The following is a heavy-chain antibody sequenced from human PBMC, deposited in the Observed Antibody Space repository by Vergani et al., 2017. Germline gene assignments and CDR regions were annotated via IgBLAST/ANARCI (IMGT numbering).Heavy chain of an antibody. Sequence: QVQLVQSGAEVKKPGASVKVSCKASGYTFTSYYMHWVRQAPGQGLEWMGIINPSGGSTSYAQKFQGRVTMTRDTSTSTVYMELSSLRSEDTAVYYCARDLGDGYNWRFFYFDYWGQGTLVTVSS. V-gene: IGHV1-46*01. D-gene: IGHD5-24*01. CDR2: INPSGGST. CDR3: ARDLGDGYNWRFFYFDY. CDR1: GYTFTSYY. J-gene: IGHJ4*02.